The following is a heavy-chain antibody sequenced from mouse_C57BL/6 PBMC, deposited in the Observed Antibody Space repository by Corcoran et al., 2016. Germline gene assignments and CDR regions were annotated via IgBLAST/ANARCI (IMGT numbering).Heavy chain of an antibody. J-gene: IGHJ2*01. CDR1: GYTFTTYG. V-gene: IGHV9-3*01. CDR2: INTYSGVP. D-gene: IGHD4-1*01. CDR3: ARANWDY. Sequence: QIQLVQSGPELKKPGETVKISCKASGYTFTTYGMSWVKQAPGKGLKWMGWINTYSGVPTYADDFKGRFAFSLETSASTAYLQINNLKNEDTATYFCARANWDYWGQGTTLTVSS.